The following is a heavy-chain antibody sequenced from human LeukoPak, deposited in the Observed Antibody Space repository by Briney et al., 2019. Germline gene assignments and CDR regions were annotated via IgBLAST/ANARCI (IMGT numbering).Heavy chain of an antibody. J-gene: IGHJ4*02. CDR3: AKASIAVAGAYFDY. CDR2: ISSSSSYI. CDR1: GFTFSSYS. V-gene: IGHV3-21*04. Sequence: SGGSLRLSCAASGFTFSSYSMNWVRQAPGKGVEWGSSISSSSSYIYYADSVKGRFTISRDNAKNSLYLQMNSLRAEDTAVYYCAKASIAVAGAYFDYWGQGTLVTVSS. D-gene: IGHD6-19*01.